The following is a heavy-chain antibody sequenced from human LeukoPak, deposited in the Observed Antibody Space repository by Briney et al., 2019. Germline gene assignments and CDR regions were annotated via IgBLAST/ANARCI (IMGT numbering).Heavy chain of an antibody. CDR2: ISSSSSYI. J-gene: IGHJ6*03. Sequence: GGSLRLSCAASGFTFSSYSMNWVRQAPGKGLEWVSSISSSSSYIYYADSVKGRFTISRDNAKNSLYLQMNSLRAEDTALYYCARDPYSGSYGDYYYYYMDVWGKGTTVTISS. D-gene: IGHD1-26*01. CDR3: ARDPYSGSYGDYYYYYMDV. CDR1: GFTFSSYS. V-gene: IGHV3-21*01.